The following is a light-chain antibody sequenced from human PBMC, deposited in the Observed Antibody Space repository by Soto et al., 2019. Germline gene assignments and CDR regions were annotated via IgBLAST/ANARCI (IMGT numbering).Light chain of an antibody. Sequence: EIVMTQSPATLSVSPGERATLSCRASQSVSSNLAWYQQKPGQAPRLLIYGASTRATGIPARVSGSGSGTDFTLTISRLEPEDLAVYYCQQYGYSPPWTFGQGTKVDIK. CDR3: QQYGYSPPWT. J-gene: IGKJ1*01. CDR1: QSVSSN. CDR2: GAS. V-gene: IGKV3-15*01.